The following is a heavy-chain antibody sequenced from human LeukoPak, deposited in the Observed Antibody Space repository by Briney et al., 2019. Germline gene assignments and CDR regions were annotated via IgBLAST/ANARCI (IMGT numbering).Heavy chain of an antibody. CDR3: ARDTDYGDGAFDI. D-gene: IGHD4-17*01. Sequence: ASVKVSCKASGGTFSSYAISWVRQAPGQGLEWMGGIIPIFGTANYAQKFQGRVTITTDESTSTAYMELSSLRSEDTAVYYCARDTDYGDGAFDIWGQGTMVIVSS. V-gene: IGHV1-69*05. CDR2: IIPIFGTA. CDR1: GGTFSSYA. J-gene: IGHJ3*02.